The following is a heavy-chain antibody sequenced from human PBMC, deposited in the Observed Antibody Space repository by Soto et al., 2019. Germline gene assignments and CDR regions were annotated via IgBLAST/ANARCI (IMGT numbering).Heavy chain of an antibody. CDR2: ITGTGAKT. J-gene: IGHJ4*02. V-gene: IGHV3-23*01. CDR1: GFTFSGYA. Sequence: GGSLRLSCAASGFTFSGYAMNWVRQAPGKGLEWVSVITGTGAKTYYADSVKGRLTISRDNSKNTLYLQIHSLRADDTAVYYCAIGEWLSTSYFNFWGKGTLVTVSS. CDR3: AIGEWLSTSYFNF. D-gene: IGHD3-3*01.